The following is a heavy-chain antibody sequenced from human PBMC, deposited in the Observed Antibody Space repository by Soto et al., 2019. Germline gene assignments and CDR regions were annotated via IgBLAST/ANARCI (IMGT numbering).Heavy chain of an antibody. V-gene: IGHV6-1*01. J-gene: IGHJ4*02. CDR1: GDSVSRNGVA. CDR3: VRGQFSAFDC. Sequence: QVQLHQSGPGQVKPSQTLSLTCAISGDSVSRNGVAWNWIRQSPSRGLEWLGRTYYRSKWSSDYAVSVKSRIAINPDTSKSQFSLQLNSVTPEDTAVYYCVRGQFSAFDCWGQGTLVTVSS. CDR2: TYYRSKWSS.